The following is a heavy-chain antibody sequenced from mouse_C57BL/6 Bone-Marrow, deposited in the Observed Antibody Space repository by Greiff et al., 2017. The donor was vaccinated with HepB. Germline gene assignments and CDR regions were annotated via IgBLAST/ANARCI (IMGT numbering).Heavy chain of an antibody. D-gene: IGHD2-3*01. CDR1: GYTFTEYT. V-gene: IGHV1-62-2*01. J-gene: IGHJ3*01. Sequence: VQGVESGAELVKPGASVKLSCKASGYTFTEYTIHWVKQRSGQGLEWIGWFYPGSGSIKYNEKFKDKATLTADKSSSTVYIEISRLTSEDSAVYFCARHECYDVYYAWFAYWGQGTLVTVAA. CDR2: FYPGSGSI. CDR3: ARHECYDVYYAWFAY.